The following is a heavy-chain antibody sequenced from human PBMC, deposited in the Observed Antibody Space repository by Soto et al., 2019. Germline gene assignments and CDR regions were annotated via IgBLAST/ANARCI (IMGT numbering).Heavy chain of an antibody. J-gene: IGHJ5*02. CDR2: ISGTGSTT. Sequence: QVQLVESGGGLVKPGGSLRLSCVGSGFTFSDDYIMWIRQAPGKGLEWVSYISGTGSTTDYTDSVKGRFTISRDNAKNTLYLQMSNLGAEDSAVYYCARRGSAYNWFDPWGQGTLVTVSS. CDR3: ARRGSAYNWFDP. D-gene: IGHD2-15*01. CDR1: GFTFSDDY. V-gene: IGHV3-11*01.